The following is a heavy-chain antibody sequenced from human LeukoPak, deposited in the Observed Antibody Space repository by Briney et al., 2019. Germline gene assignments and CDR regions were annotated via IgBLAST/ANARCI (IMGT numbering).Heavy chain of an antibody. CDR1: GFTVSSNY. J-gene: IGHJ3*02. CDR3: ARDLRPKGKIVGEDAFDI. Sequence: GGSLRLSCAASGFTVSSNYMSWVRQAPGKGLEWVSVIYSGGSTYYADSVKGRFTISRDNSKNTLYLQMNSLRAEDTAVYYCARDLRPKGKIVGEDAFDIWGQGTMVTVSS. D-gene: IGHD2/OR15-2a*01. V-gene: IGHV3-53*01. CDR2: IYSGGST.